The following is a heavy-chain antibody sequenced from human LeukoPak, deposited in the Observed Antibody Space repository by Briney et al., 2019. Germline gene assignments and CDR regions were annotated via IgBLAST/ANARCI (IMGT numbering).Heavy chain of an antibody. CDR3: TTRRVAVATYFDY. Sequence: GGSLRLPCAASGFTFSNAWMSWVRQAPGKGLEWVGRIKSKTDGGTTDYAAPVKGRFTISRDDSKNTLYLQMNSLKTEDTAVYYRTTRRVAVATYFDYWGQGTLITVSS. D-gene: IGHD6-19*01. V-gene: IGHV3-15*01. J-gene: IGHJ4*02. CDR1: GFTFSNAW. CDR2: IKSKTDGGTT.